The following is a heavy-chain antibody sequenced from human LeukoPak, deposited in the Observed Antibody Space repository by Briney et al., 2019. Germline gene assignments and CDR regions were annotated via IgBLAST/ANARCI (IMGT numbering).Heavy chain of an antibody. V-gene: IGHV4-59*01. D-gene: IGHD3-3*01. CDR1: GGSISSYY. J-gene: IGHJ4*02. CDR2: IYYSGST. Sequence: PSETLSLTCTVSGGSISSYYWSWIRQPPGKGLEWIGYIYYSGSTNYNPSPKSRVTISVDTSKNQFSLKLSSVTAADTAVYYCARGIVGSSYDFWSGYSYYFDYWGQGTLVTVSS. CDR3: ARGIVGSSYDFWSGYSYYFDY.